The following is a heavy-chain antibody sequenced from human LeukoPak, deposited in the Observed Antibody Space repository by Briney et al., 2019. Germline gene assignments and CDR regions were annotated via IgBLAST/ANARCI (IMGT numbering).Heavy chain of an antibody. Sequence: SETLSLTCTVSGGSISGYYWSWIRQPPGKGLEWIGYVYYSGYTKYNSSLKSRITISVDTSKNQFSLRLSAATAADTALYYCARYPYGGNSPFDYWGQEPWSPSPQ. CDR3: ARYPYGGNSPFDY. D-gene: IGHD4-23*01. J-gene: IGHJ4*01. V-gene: IGHV4-59*08. CDR1: GGSISGYY. CDR2: VYYSGYT.